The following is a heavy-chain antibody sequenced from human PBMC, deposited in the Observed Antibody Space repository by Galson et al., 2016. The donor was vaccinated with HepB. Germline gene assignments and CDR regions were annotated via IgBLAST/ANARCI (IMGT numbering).Heavy chain of an antibody. D-gene: IGHD3-9*01. J-gene: IGHJ4*02. V-gene: IGHV3-21*01. CDR1: GFTFNTYS. CDR2: ISGTSTYI. CDR3: ARDLRGMIRFFDWSTHFDS. Sequence: SLRLSCAASGFTFNTYSMNWVCQAPGKGLEWVSSISGTSTYIYYADSVKGRFTISRDNAKNSLYLQMNNVGAEDTAVYYCARDLRGMIRFFDWSTHFDSWGKGTLVTVSS.